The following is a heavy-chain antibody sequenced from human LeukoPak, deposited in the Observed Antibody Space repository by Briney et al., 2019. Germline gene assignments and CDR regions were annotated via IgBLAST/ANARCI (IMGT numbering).Heavy chain of an antibody. Sequence: GGSLRLSCAASGFTFSSYAMIWVRQAPGKGLEWVSAITGSGSSTYYADSVKGRFTISRDNSKNTLYLQMNSLRGEDTAVYYCAKGRTHWYFDLWGRGTLVTVSS. J-gene: IGHJ2*01. CDR2: ITGSGSST. CDR1: GFTFSSYA. V-gene: IGHV3-23*01. CDR3: AKGRTHWYFDL.